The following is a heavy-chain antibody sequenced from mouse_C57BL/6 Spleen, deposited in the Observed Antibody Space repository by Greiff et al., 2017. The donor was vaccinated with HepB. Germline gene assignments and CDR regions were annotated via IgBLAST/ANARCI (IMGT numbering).Heavy chain of an antibody. CDR1: GYSITSGYY. V-gene: IGHV3-6*01. D-gene: IGHD1-1*01. J-gene: IGHJ2*01. CDR3: ARDEGYYGSSGGFDY. Sequence: VQLKESGPGLVKPSQSLSLTCSVTGYSITSGYYWNWIRQFPGNKLEWMGYISYDGSNNYNPSLKNRISITRDTSKNQFFLKLNSVTTEDTATYYCARDEGYYGSSGGFDYWGQGTTLTVSS. CDR2: ISYDGSN.